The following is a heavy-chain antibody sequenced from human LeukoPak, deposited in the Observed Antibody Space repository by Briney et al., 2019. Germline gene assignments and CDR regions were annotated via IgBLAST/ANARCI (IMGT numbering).Heavy chain of an antibody. CDR2: IKSKTDGGTT. V-gene: IGHV3-15*01. J-gene: IGHJ4*02. CDR1: GFTFSNAW. Sequence: GGSLRLSCAASGFTFSNAWMSWVRQARGKGLEWVGRIKSKTDGGTTDYAAPVKGRFTISRDDSKNTLYLQMNSLKTEDTAVYYCTTEYYDILTGYFPIDYWGQGTLVTVSS. D-gene: IGHD3-9*01. CDR3: TTEYYDILTGYFPIDY.